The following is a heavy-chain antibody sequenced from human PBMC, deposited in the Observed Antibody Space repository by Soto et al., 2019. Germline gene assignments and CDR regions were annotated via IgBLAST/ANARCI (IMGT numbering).Heavy chain of an antibody. Sequence: QVQLQESGPGLVKPSQTLSLTCTVSGDSISSGDYYWSWIRQHPGKGLEWIGYIYYSGSTYYNPSLKGRVTISVDTSKNQFSLKLSSVTAADTAVYYCASTSYYDSSGTFDYWGQGTLVTVSS. CDR3: ASTSYYDSSGTFDY. D-gene: IGHD3-22*01. CDR1: GDSISSGDYY. V-gene: IGHV4-31*03. J-gene: IGHJ4*02. CDR2: IYYSGST.